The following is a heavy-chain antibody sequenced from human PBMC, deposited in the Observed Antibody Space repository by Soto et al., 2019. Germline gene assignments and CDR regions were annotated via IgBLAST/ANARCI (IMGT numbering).Heavy chain of an antibody. CDR1: GXTFSSYA. CDR3: AKDRRERYYDFWSGYYSVY. CDR2: ISGSGGST. Sequence: GSLRLSCAASGXTFSSYAMGWVRQAPGKGLEWVSAISGSGGSTYYADSVKGRFTISRDNSNNTLYLQMNSLRAEATAVYYCAKDRRERYYDFWSGYYSVYWGQGTLVTVSS. D-gene: IGHD3-3*01. V-gene: IGHV3-23*01. J-gene: IGHJ4*02.